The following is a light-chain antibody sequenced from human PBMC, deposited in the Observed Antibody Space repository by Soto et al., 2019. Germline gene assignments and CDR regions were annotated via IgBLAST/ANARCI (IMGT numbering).Light chain of an antibody. V-gene: IGKV1-33*01. J-gene: IGKJ5*01. Sequence: DIEKTQSPSCLSASVGDTVTITCPASQDISHYLNWYQQKPGKALKLLIYDASNLHPGVPSRSRGSGSGTEFSFNITSLQPEDVATYYCQQYDDLPITFGQGTRLEI. CDR3: QQYDDLPIT. CDR2: DAS. CDR1: QDISHY.